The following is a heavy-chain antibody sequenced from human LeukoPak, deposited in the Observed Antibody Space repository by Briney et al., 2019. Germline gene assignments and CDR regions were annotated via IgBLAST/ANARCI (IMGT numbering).Heavy chain of an antibody. V-gene: IGHV3-15*01. CDR1: GFTFSNAW. CDR2: IKSKTDCWTT. J-gene: IGHJ4*02. Sequence: GGSLRLSCAASGFTFSNAWMSWVRQAPGKGLEWVGRIKSKTDCWTTDYAAPVKGRFTISRDDSKNTLYLQMNSLKTEDTAVYYCTTSGYYYLHDYWGQGTLVTVSS. CDR3: TTSGYYYLHDY. D-gene: IGHD3-22*01.